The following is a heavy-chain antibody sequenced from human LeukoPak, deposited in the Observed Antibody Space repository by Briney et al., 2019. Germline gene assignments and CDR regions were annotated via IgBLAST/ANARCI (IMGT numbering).Heavy chain of an antibody. CDR2: IYTSGST. D-gene: IGHD3-22*01. J-gene: IGHJ4*02. CDR1: GGSISSYY. Sequence: KPSETLSLTCTVSGGSISSYYWSWIRQPPGKGLEWIGYIYTSGSTNYNPSLKSRVTMSVDTSKNQFSLKLSSVTAADTAVYYCAREDAAMTYYYDSSGYYFDYWGQGTLVTVSS. CDR3: AREDAAMTYYYDSSGYYFDY. V-gene: IGHV4-4*08.